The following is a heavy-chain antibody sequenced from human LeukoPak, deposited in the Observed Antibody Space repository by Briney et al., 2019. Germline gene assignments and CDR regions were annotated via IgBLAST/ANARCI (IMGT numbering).Heavy chain of an antibody. CDR1: GGSVSSGSYY. Sequence: SETLSLTCTVSGGSVSSGSYYWSWIRQPPGKGLEWIGYIYYSGSTNYNSSLKSRVTISVDTSKNQFSLKLSSVTAADTAAYYCARDEGQWLAWGQGTLVTVSS. V-gene: IGHV4-61*01. D-gene: IGHD6-19*01. J-gene: IGHJ4*02. CDR3: ARDEGQWLA. CDR2: IYYSGST.